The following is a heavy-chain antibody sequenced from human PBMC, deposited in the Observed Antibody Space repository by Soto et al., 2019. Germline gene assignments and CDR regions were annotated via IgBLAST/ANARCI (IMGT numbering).Heavy chain of an antibody. CDR1: GFTFSSYA. D-gene: IGHD2-21*02. CDR2: IFGSGSGI. CDR3: AKDAVSGDGLWLMDH. J-gene: IGHJ4*02. Sequence: EVQLLESGGGLVQPGGSLRLSCAASGFTFSSYAMSWVRQAPGKGLECVSGIFGSGSGIEYADSVKGRFTISRDNSKNTLYLQMNSLRAEDTAVYYCAKDAVSGDGLWLMDHWGQGTLVTVSS. V-gene: IGHV3-23*01.